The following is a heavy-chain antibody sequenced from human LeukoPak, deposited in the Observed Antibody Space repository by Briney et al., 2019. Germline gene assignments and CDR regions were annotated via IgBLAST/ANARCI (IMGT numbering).Heavy chain of an antibody. J-gene: IGHJ6*03. CDR1: GDSVSSNSAA. D-gene: IGHD3-3*01. V-gene: IGHV6-1*01. CDR3: ARGAVLRFLEWLFPENYYCYYMDV. CDR2: TYYRSKWYN. Sequence: SQTLSLTCAISGDSVSSNSAAWNWIRQSPSRGLEWLGRTYYRSKWYNDYAVSVKSRITINPDTSKNQFSLQLNSVTPEDTAVYYCARGAVLRFLEWLFPENYYCYYMDVWGKGTTVTVSS.